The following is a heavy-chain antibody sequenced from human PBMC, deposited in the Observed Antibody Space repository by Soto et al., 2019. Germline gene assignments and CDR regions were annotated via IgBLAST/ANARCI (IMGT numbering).Heavy chain of an antibody. CDR1: GGSISTYY. CDR2: IYYTGRT. V-gene: IGHV4-59*08. Sequence: SETLSLTCTVSGGSISTYYWSWLRQPPEKGLEWIGYIYYTGRTNNNPSLKSRVTISVDTSKNHFSLKLSSVTAADTAVYYCARGVQSSSFAFDIWGQGTMVTVSS. D-gene: IGHD6-6*01. J-gene: IGHJ3*02. CDR3: ARGVQSSSFAFDI.